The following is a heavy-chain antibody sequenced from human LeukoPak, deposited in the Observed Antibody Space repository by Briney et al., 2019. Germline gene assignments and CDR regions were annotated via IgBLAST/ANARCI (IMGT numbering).Heavy chain of an antibody. V-gene: IGHV3-23*01. J-gene: IGHJ5*02. Sequence: GGSLRLSCAASGFTFSNYAMSWVRQAPGKGLEWVSGINGGGGGGTFHADSVRGRFTISRDNSKNTLYLQMSSLRAEDTAVYYCAASLPNIVVVPAVKGPFGSWGQGTLVTVSS. D-gene: IGHD2-2*01. CDR3: AASLPNIVVVPAVKGPFGS. CDR2: INGGGGGGT. CDR1: GFTFSNYA.